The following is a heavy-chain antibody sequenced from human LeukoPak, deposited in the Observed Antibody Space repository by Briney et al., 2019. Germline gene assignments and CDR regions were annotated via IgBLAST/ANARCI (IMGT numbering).Heavy chain of an antibody. D-gene: IGHD3-3*01. J-gene: IGHJ4*02. CDR1: GGSFSGYY. V-gene: IGHV4-34*01. CDR2: INHSGST. Sequence: PSETLSLTCAVYGGSFSGYYWSWIRQPPGKGLEWIGEINHSGSTNYNPSLKSRVTISVDTSKNQFSLKLSSVTAADTAVYYCARDFTIFGVVIINYFDYWGQGTLVTVSS. CDR3: ARDFTIFGVVIINYFDY.